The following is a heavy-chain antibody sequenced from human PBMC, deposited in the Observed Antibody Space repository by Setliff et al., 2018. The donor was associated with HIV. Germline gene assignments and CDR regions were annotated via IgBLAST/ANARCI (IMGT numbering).Heavy chain of an antibody. CDR1: GGTFSAYA. CDR2: IISILGTP. CDR3: ARDFHVLGYCSADSCPYDASDV. D-gene: IGHD2-15*01. V-gene: IGHV1-69*04. J-gene: IGHJ3*01. Sequence: GASVKVSCKASGGTFSAYAVNWVRQAPGQGLERMGRIISILGTPNYSHKFQGRVTITADKSTTTTYMELSSLRSDDTAIYYCARDFHVLGYCSADSCPYDASDVWGQGTMVTVSS.